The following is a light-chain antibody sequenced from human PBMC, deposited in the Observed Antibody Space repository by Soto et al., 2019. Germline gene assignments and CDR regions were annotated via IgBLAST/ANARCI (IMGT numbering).Light chain of an antibody. V-gene: IGKV1-17*01. J-gene: IGKJ4*01. Sequence: DIQMTQSPSSLSASVGDRVTITCRASQGIRNDLGWYQQKPGKAPKRLIYAAYSLQSGVQSRCRGSGSGTEFTLTMRSRQPEEFATYYCLQHNSYPPISFGGGTKVEIK. CDR1: QGIRND. CDR3: LQHNSYPPIS. CDR2: AAY.